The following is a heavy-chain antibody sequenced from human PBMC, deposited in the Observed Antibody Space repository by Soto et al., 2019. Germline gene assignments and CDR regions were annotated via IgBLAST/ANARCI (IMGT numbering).Heavy chain of an antibody. CDR3: AKDGPEVVPAANLRQLFDY. D-gene: IGHD2-2*01. Sequence: GGSLRLSCAASGFTFSSYAMSWVRQAPGKGLEWVSAISGSGGSTYYADSVKGRFTISRDNSKNTLYLQMNSLRAEDTAVYYCAKDGPEVVPAANLRQLFDYWGQGTLVTVSS. CDR2: ISGSGGST. V-gene: IGHV3-23*01. J-gene: IGHJ4*02. CDR1: GFTFSSYA.